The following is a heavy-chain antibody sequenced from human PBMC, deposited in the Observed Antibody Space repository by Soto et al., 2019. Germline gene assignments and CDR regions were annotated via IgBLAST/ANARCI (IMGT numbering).Heavy chain of an antibody. Sequence: QEQLVESGGGVVQPGRSLRLSCAASRFSFSDCAMHWVRQAPGKGLEWVAVISYDGDKQYYTDSVKGRFTISRDNSKNTLYLQMNSLSIEDTALYYCARDPPSSGYYSDSDWYFDLWGRGTLVTVSS. D-gene: IGHD3-22*01. CDR2: ISYDGDKQ. V-gene: IGHV3-30-3*01. CDR3: ARDPPSSGYYSDSDWYFDL. J-gene: IGHJ2*01. CDR1: RFSFSDCA.